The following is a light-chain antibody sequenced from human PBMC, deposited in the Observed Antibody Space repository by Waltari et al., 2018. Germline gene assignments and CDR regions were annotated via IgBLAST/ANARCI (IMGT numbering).Light chain of an antibody. Sequence: DIQMTQYPSSVSASVGDTVTITCRASQSISTWLASHQQKPGKAPKLLIYAASSLQSEAPSMFSGSGSPTDFTLTSSSLQPEDSATYFCQQADSFPITFGQGTRVEI. J-gene: IGKJ5*01. CDR3: QQADSFPIT. CDR2: AAS. CDR1: QSISTW. V-gene: IGKV1D-12*01.